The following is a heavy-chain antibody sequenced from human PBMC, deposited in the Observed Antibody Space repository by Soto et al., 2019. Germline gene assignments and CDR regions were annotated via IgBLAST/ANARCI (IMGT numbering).Heavy chain of an antibody. CDR2: ISSSSRTX. Sequence: EVQLVESGGGLTQPGGSLRLSCVASGFTFSSYSMNWVRQAPGKGLEWVSCISSSSRTXYYADSVKGRFTISRDNAKXXXXXXXXXXXXXXXXXXXXXXXXXXXXXXXTEGWGQGTLVTVSS. CDR1: GFTFSSYS. J-gene: IGHJ4*02. D-gene: IGHD2-8*02. CDR3: XXXXXXXXXXXTEG. V-gene: IGHV3-48*01.